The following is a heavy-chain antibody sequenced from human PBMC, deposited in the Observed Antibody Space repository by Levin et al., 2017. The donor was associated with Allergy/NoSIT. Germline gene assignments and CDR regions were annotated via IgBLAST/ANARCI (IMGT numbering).Heavy chain of an antibody. CDR3: AKVDRLGYSSSWGYYFDY. D-gene: IGHD6-13*01. J-gene: IGHJ4*02. Sequence: SCAASGFTFDDYAMHWVRQAPGKGLEWVSGISWNSGSIGYADSVKGRFTISRDNAKNSLYLQMNSLRAEDTALYYCAKVDRLGYSSSWGYYFDYWGQGTLVTVSS. V-gene: IGHV3-9*01. CDR2: ISWNSGSI. CDR1: GFTFDDYA.